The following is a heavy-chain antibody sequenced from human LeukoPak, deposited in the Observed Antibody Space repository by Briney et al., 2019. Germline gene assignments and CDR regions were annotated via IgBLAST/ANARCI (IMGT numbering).Heavy chain of an antibody. J-gene: IGHJ3*02. V-gene: IGHV2-70*11. CDR3: ARMSTLCSGGSCYPNAFDI. CDR1: GFSLSTSGMC. D-gene: IGHD2-15*01. Sequence: SGPTLVNPTQTLTLTCTFSGFSLSTSGMCVTWIRQPPGKALEWLARIDWDEDKYYSRSLKTRLTISKDTSENQVVLTLTNMDPVDTATYYCARMSTLCSGGSCYPNAFDIWGQGTKVTVSS. CDR2: IDWDEDK.